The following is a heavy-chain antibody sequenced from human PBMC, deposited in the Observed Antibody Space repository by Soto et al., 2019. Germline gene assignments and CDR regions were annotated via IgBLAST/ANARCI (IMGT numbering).Heavy chain of an antibody. V-gene: IGHV3-23*01. J-gene: IGHJ6*02. Sequence: EVQLLESGGGLVQPGGSLRLSCAASGSAFNIYGMNWVRQAPGKGLEWVSGLSGTGDDIYYADSVKGRFTISRDNSKNKVDLQMNSLTSEDTAVNYCASVAYGGTYRPWFYYYDLAVWGQGTTVTVSS. CDR2: LSGTGDDI. D-gene: IGHD3-10*01. CDR1: GSAFNIYG. CDR3: ASVAYGGTYRPWFYYYDLAV.